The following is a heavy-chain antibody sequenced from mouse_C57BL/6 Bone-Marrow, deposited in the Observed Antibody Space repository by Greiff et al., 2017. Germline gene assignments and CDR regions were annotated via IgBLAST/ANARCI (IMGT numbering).Heavy chain of an antibody. V-gene: IGHV1-69*01. J-gene: IGHJ4*01. CDR1: GYTFTSYW. Sequence: VKLQQPGAELVMPGASVKLSCKASGYTFTSYWMHWVKQRPGQGLEWIGEIDPSDSYTNYNQKFKGKSTLTVDKSSSTAYMQLSSLTSEDSAVYYCARIGYAMDYWGQGTSVTVSS. CDR3: ARIGYAMDY. CDR2: IDPSDSYT.